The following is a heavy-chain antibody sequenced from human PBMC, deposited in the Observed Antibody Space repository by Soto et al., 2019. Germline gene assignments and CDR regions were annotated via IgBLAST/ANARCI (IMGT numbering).Heavy chain of an antibody. CDR1: GGSVSGGRYY. CDR3: SRDGIPNSSSPVVIGH. CDR2: IYYSGST. Sequence: SETLSLSCPVSGGSVSGGRYYWSWIRQPPVKGLEWIGQIYYSGSTNYNPSLKSRVTISVDTSNNQFSLELTSVTAADTAVYYCSRDGIPNSSSPVVIGHGGRGNLVTV. J-gene: IGHJ4*02. V-gene: IGHV4-61*01. D-gene: IGHD6-6*01.